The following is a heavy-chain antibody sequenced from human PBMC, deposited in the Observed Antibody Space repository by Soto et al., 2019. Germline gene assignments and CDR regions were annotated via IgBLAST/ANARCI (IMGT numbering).Heavy chain of an antibody. CDR1: GYTFTSYD. Sequence: QVQLVQSGAEVKKPGASVKVSCKASGYTFTSYDINWVRQATGQGLEWMGWMNPNSGNTGYAQKFQGRVTMIRNTSISTAYMELSSLRSEDTAVYYCAIGREQWLVERLQSWFDPWGQGTLVTVSS. D-gene: IGHD6-19*01. CDR3: AIGREQWLVERLQSWFDP. V-gene: IGHV1-8*01. J-gene: IGHJ5*02. CDR2: MNPNSGNT.